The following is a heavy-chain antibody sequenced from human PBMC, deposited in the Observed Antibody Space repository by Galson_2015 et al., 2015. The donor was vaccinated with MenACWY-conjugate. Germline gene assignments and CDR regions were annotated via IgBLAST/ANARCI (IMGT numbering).Heavy chain of an antibody. D-gene: IGHD4-23*01. V-gene: IGHV3-74*01. CDR1: GFTFSSYR. CDR3: AKDRTGDGGYPGKH. J-gene: IGHJ4*02. CDR2: INSDGSTT. Sequence: SLRLSCAASGFTFSSYRMHWVRQAPGKGLVWVSGINSDGSTTTYADSVKGRFSISRDNAKNTLYLQMNSLRAEDTAVYYCAKDRTGDGGYPGKHWGQGTLVTVSS.